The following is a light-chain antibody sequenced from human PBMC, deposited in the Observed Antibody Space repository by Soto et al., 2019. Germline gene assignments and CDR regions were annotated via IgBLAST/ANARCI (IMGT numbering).Light chain of an antibody. V-gene: IGKV1-5*03. CDR3: QQYNSYSPYT. J-gene: IGKJ2*01. CDR1: QSISSW. CDR2: KAS. Sequence: DIQMTQSPSTLSASVGDRVTITCRASQSISSWLAWYQQKPWKAPKLLIYKASSLESGVPSRFSGSGSGTEFTLPISSLQPDDFATYYCQQYNSYSPYTFGQGTKLEIK.